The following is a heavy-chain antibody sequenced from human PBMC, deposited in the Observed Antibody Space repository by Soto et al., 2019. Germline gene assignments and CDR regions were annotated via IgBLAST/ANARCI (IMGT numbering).Heavy chain of an antibody. Sequence: QVQLVQSGAEVKKPGASVKVSCKASGYTFTDYYMHWVRQAPGQGLEWMGWINPNSGGTNYAQKFQGRVTMTRDTSISTAYMELSRLRSDDTAVYYCAREQQGDYVWGSYRLFSWGQGTLVTVSS. CDR3: AREQQGDYVWGSYRLFS. CDR1: GYTFTDYY. D-gene: IGHD3-16*02. CDR2: INPNSGGT. V-gene: IGHV1-2*02. J-gene: IGHJ5*02.